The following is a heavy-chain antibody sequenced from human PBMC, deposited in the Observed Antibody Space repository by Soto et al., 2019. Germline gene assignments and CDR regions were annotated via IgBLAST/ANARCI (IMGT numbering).Heavy chain of an antibody. J-gene: IGHJ3*02. CDR3: ARGFHSFDI. Sequence: GGSLRLSCAASGFTFSDHYMDWVRQAPGKGLEWIARSRNKASGYTTVYAASVRDKFTISRDDSRSSLYLQMNSLNTEDTAVYYCARGFHSFDIWGRGTVVTVSS. V-gene: IGHV3-72*01. CDR2: SRNKASGYTT. CDR1: GFTFSDHY.